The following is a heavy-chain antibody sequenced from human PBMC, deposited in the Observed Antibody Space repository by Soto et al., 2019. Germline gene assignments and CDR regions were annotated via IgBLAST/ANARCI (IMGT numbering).Heavy chain of an antibody. CDR2: ISWNSGSI. V-gene: IGHV3-9*01. Sequence: EVQLVESGGGLVQPGRSLRLSCAASGFTFDDYAMHWFRQAPGKGLEWVSGISWNSGSIGYADAVKGRFTIYRDNAKNSLYLQMNSLRAEDTALYYCAKETYGDYGLDYWGQGTLVTVSS. CDR1: GFTFDDYA. J-gene: IGHJ4*02. D-gene: IGHD4-17*01. CDR3: AKETYGDYGLDY.